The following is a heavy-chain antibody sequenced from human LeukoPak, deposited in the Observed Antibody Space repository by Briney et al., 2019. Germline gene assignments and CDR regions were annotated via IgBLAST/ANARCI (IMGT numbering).Heavy chain of an antibody. CDR1: GFTFSSHG. D-gene: IGHD3-22*01. Sequence: PGETLRLSCAASGFTFSSHGMNWVREAPEKGLEWVSGICGSGGNTYYADSVKGRFTISRDNSKNTLYLQMNSLGAEDTAVYYCARDAHYYDSSGYFRAPFDYWGQGTLVTVSS. CDR2: ICGSGGNT. CDR3: ARDAHYYDSSGYFRAPFDY. V-gene: IGHV3-23*01. J-gene: IGHJ4*02.